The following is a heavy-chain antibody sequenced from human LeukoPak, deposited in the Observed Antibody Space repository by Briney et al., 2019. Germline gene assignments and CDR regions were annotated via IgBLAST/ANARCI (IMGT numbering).Heavy chain of an antibody. V-gene: IGHV1-2*02. D-gene: IGHD3-16*01. CDR1: GYTITGNH. CDR3: VRGTGGGYKP. Sequence: ASVKVSCKASGYTITGNHLHWVRLAPGQGLEWLGWINPDSGDTNYARKFQGRVTMSRDTSISTVFMELNFLASDDTAVYYCVRGTGGGYKPWGQGTLVTVSS. CDR2: INPDSGDT. J-gene: IGHJ5*02.